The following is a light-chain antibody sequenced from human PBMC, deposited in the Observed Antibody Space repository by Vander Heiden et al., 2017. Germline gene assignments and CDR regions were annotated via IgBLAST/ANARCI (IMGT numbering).Light chain of an antibody. V-gene: IGKV1-39*01. CDR3: QQSYSTLVI. Sequence: DIQMTQSPSSLSASVGDRVTITCRASQSISSYLNWYQQKPGKAPKLLIYAASSLQSGVPSRFSGSGSGTDFTLTISSLQPEDFATYYCQQSYSTLVIFGGGTKVEIK. CDR2: AAS. CDR1: QSISSY. J-gene: IGKJ4*01.